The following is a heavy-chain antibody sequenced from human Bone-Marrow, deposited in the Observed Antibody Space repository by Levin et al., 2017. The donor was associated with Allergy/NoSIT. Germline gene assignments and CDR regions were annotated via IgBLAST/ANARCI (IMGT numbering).Heavy chain of an antibody. CDR3: ATGYCRSGTCYHFDY. J-gene: IGHJ4*02. Sequence: ASVKVSCKASGYSFTSYAMHWVRQAPGQRPEWMGWINTGYGNTEYSQKFQGRISITMDTSATTAYLELISLRSEDTAVYYCATGYCRSGTCYHFDYWGQGTLVTVSS. CDR1: GYSFTSYA. V-gene: IGHV1-3*04. D-gene: IGHD2-15*01. CDR2: INTGYGNT.